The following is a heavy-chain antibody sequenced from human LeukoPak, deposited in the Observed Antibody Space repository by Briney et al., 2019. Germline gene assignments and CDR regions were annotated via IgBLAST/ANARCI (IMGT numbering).Heavy chain of an antibody. D-gene: IGHD6-13*01. Sequence: GESLKISCQGSGYNFSIYWIGWVRQMPGQGLEWMGIIYPDDSNTIYGPSFQGQVTISADKSINTAFLEWSSLKASDTAIYYCARQGAAGKYYYYYMDVWGKGTTVTVSS. CDR2: IYPDDSNT. CDR3: ARQGAAGKYYYYYMDV. CDR1: GYNFSIYW. V-gene: IGHV5-51*01. J-gene: IGHJ6*03.